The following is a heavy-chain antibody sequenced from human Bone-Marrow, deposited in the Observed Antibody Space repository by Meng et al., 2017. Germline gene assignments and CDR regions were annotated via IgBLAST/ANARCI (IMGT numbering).Heavy chain of an antibody. Sequence: GESLKISCAASGFTFSSYAMHWVRQAPGKGLEWVAVISYDGSNKYYADSVKGRFTISRDNSKNTLYLQMNSLRAEDTAVYYCARAVAGMWGFDYWVQGTLVTVSS. CDR2: ISYDGSNK. CDR3: ARAVAGMWGFDY. D-gene: IGHD6-19*01. CDR1: GFTFSSYA. J-gene: IGHJ4*02. V-gene: IGHV3-30*01.